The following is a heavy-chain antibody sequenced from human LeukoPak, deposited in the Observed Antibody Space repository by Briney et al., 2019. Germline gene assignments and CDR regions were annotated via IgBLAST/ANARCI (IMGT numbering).Heavy chain of an antibody. Sequence: GGPLKLSCQASGFTFRNSWMHWFRKAPGKGLLWVSRINSDGSSTTSADSVKGRFTISRDNAKNTLYLQMNSLRAEDTAVYYCAKGGATVIDYWGQGTLVTVSS. J-gene: IGHJ4*02. CDR3: AKGGATVIDY. CDR1: GFTFRNSW. D-gene: IGHD4-17*01. CDR2: INSDGSST. V-gene: IGHV3-74*01.